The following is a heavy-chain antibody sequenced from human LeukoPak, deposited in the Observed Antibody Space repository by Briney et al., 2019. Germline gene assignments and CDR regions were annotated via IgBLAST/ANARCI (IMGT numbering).Heavy chain of an antibody. Sequence: SGTLSLTCTVPVDSISNGRYYWSWFRQHPGKGLEWIGSIFGSGSTYYNPSLKSRLTISVDTSKNLFSLKLTSVIAADTAVYYCARDFTGRTFDSWGQGTMVSVST. CDR1: VDSISNGRYY. V-gene: IGHV4-31*02. CDR3: ARDFTGRTFDS. CDR2: IFGSGST. D-gene: IGHD3-10*01. J-gene: IGHJ3*02.